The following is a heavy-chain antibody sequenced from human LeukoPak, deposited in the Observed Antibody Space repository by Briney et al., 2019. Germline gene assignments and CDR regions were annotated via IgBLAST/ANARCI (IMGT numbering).Heavy chain of an antibody. Sequence: GGSLRLSCAASGFTFSSYGMHWVRQAPGKGLEWVAVIWYDGSNKYYADSVKGRFTISRDNSKNTLYLQMNSLRAEDTAVYYCARDGEVVAPPVYYYYGTDVWGQGTTVTVSS. CDR3: ARDGEVVAPPVYYYYGTDV. D-gene: IGHD2-15*01. V-gene: IGHV3-33*01. CDR1: GFTFSSYG. J-gene: IGHJ6*02. CDR2: IWYDGSNK.